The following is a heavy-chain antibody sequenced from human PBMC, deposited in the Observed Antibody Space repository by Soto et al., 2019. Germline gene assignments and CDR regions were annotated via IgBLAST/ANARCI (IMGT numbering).Heavy chain of an antibody. Sequence: PGGSLRLSCAASGFTFSSYAMSWVRQAPGKGLEWVSAISGSGGSTYYADSVKGRFTISRDNSKNTLYLQMNSLRAEDTAVYYCAKDLEYYYDSSGYYDPGYGMDVWGQGTTVTVSS. J-gene: IGHJ6*02. CDR1: GFTFSSYA. CDR2: ISGSGGST. D-gene: IGHD3-22*01. CDR3: AKDLEYYYDSSGYYDPGYGMDV. V-gene: IGHV3-23*01.